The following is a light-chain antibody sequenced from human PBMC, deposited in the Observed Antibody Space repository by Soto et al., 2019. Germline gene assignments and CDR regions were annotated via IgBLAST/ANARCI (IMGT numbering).Light chain of an antibody. J-gene: IGKJ4*01. V-gene: IGKV3-11*01. Sequence: EIVLTQSPATLSLSPGERATPSCRASQSVGGHLAWYQQRPGQAPRLLIFDTSVTATGIPARFSGSGSGTDLTLTITSLDPEDSAVYYCQQRHIWPLTFGGGTKV. CDR3: QQRHIWPLT. CDR2: DTS. CDR1: QSVGGH.